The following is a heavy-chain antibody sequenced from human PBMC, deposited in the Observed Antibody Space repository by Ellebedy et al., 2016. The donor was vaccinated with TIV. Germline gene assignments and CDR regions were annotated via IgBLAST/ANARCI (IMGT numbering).Heavy chain of an antibody. J-gene: IGHJ4*02. CDR2: IRYDGTNK. CDR1: GFTFSAYG. Sequence: GESLKISCAASGFTFSAYGMHWVRQAPGKGLEWVAFIRYDGTNKYYAESMKGRFTISRDNSKNTLYLQMSSLKAEDAAVYYCARGGYYYDSRGFDYWGQGTLVTVSS. V-gene: IGHV3-30*02. D-gene: IGHD3-22*01. CDR3: ARGGYYYDSRGFDY.